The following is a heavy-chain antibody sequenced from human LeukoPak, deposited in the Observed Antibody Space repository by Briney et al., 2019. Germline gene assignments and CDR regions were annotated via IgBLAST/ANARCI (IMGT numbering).Heavy chain of an antibody. D-gene: IGHD3-22*01. V-gene: IGHV4-39*01. CDR1: GGSISSSSYY. CDR2: IYYSGST. Sequence: PSETLSLTCTVSGGSISSSSYYSGWIRQPPWKWLEWFGSIYYSGSTYYNPSLKSRVTISVDTSKNQFSLKLSSVTAADTAVYYCARRDPHYYDSSGYFDYWGQGTLVTVSS. J-gene: IGHJ4*02. CDR3: ARRDPHYYDSSGYFDY.